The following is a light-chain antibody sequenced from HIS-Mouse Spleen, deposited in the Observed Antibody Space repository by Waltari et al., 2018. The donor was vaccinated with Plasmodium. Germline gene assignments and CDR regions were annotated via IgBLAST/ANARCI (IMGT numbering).Light chain of an antibody. CDR3: CSYAGSYTYV. Sequence: QSALTQPRSVSGSPGHSVTISCTGPRSDVGGYNYVSWYQQHPGKAPKLMIYDVSKRPSGVPDRFSGSKSGNTASLTISGLQAEDEADYYCCSYAGSYTYVFGTGTKVTVL. CDR2: DVS. V-gene: IGLV2-11*01. J-gene: IGLJ1*01. CDR1: RSDVGGYNY.